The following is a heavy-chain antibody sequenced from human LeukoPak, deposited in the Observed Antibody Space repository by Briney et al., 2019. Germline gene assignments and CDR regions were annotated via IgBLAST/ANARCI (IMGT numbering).Heavy chain of an antibody. D-gene: IGHD1-14*01. Sequence: ASVKVSCKASGGTFSSYAISWVRQAPGQGLEWMGRIIPILGIANYAQKFQGRVTITADKSTSTAYMELSSLRSEDTAVYYCAREEKGVSPEHFDYWGQGTLVTVSS. CDR3: AREEKGVSPEHFDY. CDR2: IIPILGIA. J-gene: IGHJ4*02. CDR1: GGTFSSYA. V-gene: IGHV1-69*04.